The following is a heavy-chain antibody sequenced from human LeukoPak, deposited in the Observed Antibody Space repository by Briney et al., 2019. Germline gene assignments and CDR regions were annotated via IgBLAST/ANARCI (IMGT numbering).Heavy chain of an antibody. V-gene: IGHV1-69*13. J-gene: IGHJ4*02. CDR1: GGTFSSHA. D-gene: IGHD4-17*01. CDR3: AGTVTTFYYFDY. CDR2: IIPIFGTA. Sequence: SVKVSCKASGGTFSSHAISWVRQAPGQGLEWMGGIIPIFGTANYAQKFQGRVTITADESTSTAYMELSSLRSEDTAVYYCAGTVTTFYYFDYWGQGTLVTVSS.